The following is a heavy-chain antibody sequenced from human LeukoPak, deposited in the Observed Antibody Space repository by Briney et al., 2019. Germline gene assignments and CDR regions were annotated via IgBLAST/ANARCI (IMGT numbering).Heavy chain of an antibody. CDR3: ARNHYSSSSTTIYYYYYYMDV. CDR1: GYTFTGYY. J-gene: IGHJ6*03. D-gene: IGHD6-6*01. Sequence: ASVKVSCKASGYTFTGYYMHWVRQAPGQGLEWMGWINPNSGGTNYAQKFQGRVTMTRDTSISTAYMELSRLRSDDTAVYYCARNHYSSSSTTIYYYYYYMDVWGKGTTVTVSS. V-gene: IGHV1-2*02. CDR2: INPNSGGT.